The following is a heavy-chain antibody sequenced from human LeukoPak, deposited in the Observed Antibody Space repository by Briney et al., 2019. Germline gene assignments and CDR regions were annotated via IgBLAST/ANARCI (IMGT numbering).Heavy chain of an antibody. CDR3: TGVSRSSWYDY. CDR1: GFTFSNAW. V-gene: IGHV3-15*01. CDR2: IKSKTDGGTP. D-gene: IGHD6-13*01. J-gene: IGHJ4*02. Sequence: PGGSLRLSCAASGFTFSNAWMSWVRQAPGKGLEWVGRIKSKTDGGTPDYAAPVKGRFTISRDDSKNTLHLQMNSLKTEDTAVYYCTGVSRSSWYDYWGQGTLVTVSS.